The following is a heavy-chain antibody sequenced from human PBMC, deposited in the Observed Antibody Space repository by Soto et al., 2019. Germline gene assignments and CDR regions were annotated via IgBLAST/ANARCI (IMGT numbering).Heavy chain of an antibody. CDR1: GLTFIDSA. CDR2: IVVGSGNT. V-gene: IGHV1-58*01. CDR3: ARSPTAIRFDY. J-gene: IGHJ4*02. D-gene: IGHD5-18*01. Sequence: SVKVSCKASGLTFIDSAVQRVRQTRGHRLEWIGWIVVGSGNTNYAQEFQGRVTITRDMSTNTVYMEMSSLKASDTAMYYCARSPTAIRFDYWGQGTLVTVSS.